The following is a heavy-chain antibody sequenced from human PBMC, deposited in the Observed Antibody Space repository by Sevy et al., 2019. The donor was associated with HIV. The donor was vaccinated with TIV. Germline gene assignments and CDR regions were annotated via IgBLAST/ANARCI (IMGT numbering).Heavy chain of an antibody. Sequence: GGSLRLSCAASGFTFSDYAMHWVRLAPGKGLEWVALMSYDGSNQYYADSVKGRFTISRYNSKNTLYLQMNSLRVEDTAVYYCAKGDGALTGIDPWGQGTLVTVSS. J-gene: IGHJ5*02. CDR3: AKGDGALTGIDP. CDR1: GFTFSDYA. CDR2: MSYDGSNQ. V-gene: IGHV3-30*18. D-gene: IGHD7-27*01.